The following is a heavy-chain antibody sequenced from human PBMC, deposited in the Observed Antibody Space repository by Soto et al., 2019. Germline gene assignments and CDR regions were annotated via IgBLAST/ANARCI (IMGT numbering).Heavy chain of an antibody. CDR2: ISGSGGST. D-gene: IGHD6-19*01. CDR3: AKDRNTGYSSGYDGDY. J-gene: IGHJ4*02. Sequence: EVQLLESGGGLVQPGGSLRLSCAASGFTFSSYAMSWVRQAPGKGLEWVSAISGSGGSTYYADSVKGRFTISRDNSKNTLHLQMNSLRAEDTAVYYCAKDRNTGYSSGYDGDYWGQGTLVTVSS. V-gene: IGHV3-23*01. CDR1: GFTFSSYA.